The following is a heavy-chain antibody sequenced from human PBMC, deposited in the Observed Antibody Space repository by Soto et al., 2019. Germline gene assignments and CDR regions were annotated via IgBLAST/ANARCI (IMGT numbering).Heavy chain of an antibody. J-gene: IGHJ4*02. Sequence: QVQLVQSGAEVKKPGSSVKVSCKASGGTFSSYAISWVRQAPGQGLEWMGGIIPIFGTANYAQKFQGRVTITADESTRTYYIKLSSLRSEDTAVYYCSRDLDYGDYAWGQGTLVTVSS. CDR3: SRDLDYGDYA. V-gene: IGHV1-69*01. D-gene: IGHD4-17*01. CDR2: IIPIFGTA. CDR1: GGTFSSYA.